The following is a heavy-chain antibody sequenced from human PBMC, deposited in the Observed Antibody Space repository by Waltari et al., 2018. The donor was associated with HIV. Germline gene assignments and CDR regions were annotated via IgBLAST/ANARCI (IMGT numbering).Heavy chain of an antibody. V-gene: IGHV4-4*07. J-gene: IGHJ2*01. D-gene: IGHD3-22*01. CDR2: IYTSGST. CDR3: ARGTYYFDTSSGYPPLDL. CDR1: GGSINSYY. Sequence: QVQLQQSGPRLMKPSETLSLTCIVSGGSINSYYWNWIRQPAGKALEWIGRIYTSGSTKYNPSLNSRVSMSIATSKNQFSLNLTSVTSADTAVYYCARGTYYFDTSSGYPPLDLWGRGTLVTVSS.